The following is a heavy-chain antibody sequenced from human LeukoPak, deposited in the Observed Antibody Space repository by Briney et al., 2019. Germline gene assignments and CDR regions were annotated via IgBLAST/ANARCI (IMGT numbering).Heavy chain of an antibody. CDR3: ARFAGKDKIAARACYMDV. Sequence: SGTLPLTCAVSGGSLSSSNWWSWVRQPPGKGLEWIAEIHHSGSTNYNPSLKSRDTISVDKSKNQFSLKLSSVTAADTAVYYCARFAGKDKIAARACYMDVWGKGTTVTVSS. J-gene: IGHJ6*03. V-gene: IGHV4-4*02. D-gene: IGHD6-6*01. CDR1: GGSLSSSNW. CDR2: IHHSGST.